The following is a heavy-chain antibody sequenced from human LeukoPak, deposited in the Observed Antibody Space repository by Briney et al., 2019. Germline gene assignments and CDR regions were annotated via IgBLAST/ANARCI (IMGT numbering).Heavy chain of an antibody. CDR3: ARAWGPNCSSTSCYRWFDP. J-gene: IGHJ5*02. CDR2: IYTSGST. V-gene: IGHV4-4*07. D-gene: IGHD2-2*01. CDR1: GGSISSYY. Sequence: SETLSLTCTVSGGSISSYYWSWIRQPAGKGLEWIGRIYTSGSTNYNPSLKSRVTMSVDTSKNQFSLKLSSVTAADTAVYYCARAWGPNCSSTSCYRWFDPWGQGTLVTVCS.